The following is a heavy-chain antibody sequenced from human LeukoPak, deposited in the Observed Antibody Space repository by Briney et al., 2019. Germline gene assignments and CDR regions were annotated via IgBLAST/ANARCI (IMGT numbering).Heavy chain of an antibody. J-gene: IGHJ4*02. CDR1: GFTFSSYA. V-gene: IGHV3-23*01. D-gene: IGHD5-18*01. CDR2: ISGSGGST. Sequence: HAGGSLRLSCAASGFTFSSYAMSWVRQAPGKGLEWVSAISGSGGSTYYADSVKGRFTISRDNSKNTLFLELNSLRAEDTAVYYCAKARGYNYAYSYYFDYWGQGTLVTVSS. CDR3: AKARGYNYAYSYYFDY.